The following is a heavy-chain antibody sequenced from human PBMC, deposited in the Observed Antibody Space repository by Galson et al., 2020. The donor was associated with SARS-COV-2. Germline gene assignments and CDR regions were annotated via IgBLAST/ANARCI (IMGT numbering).Heavy chain of an antibody. CDR1: GGPVTISYW. Sequence: SETLSLTCGVSGGPVTISYWWTWVRQPPGKGLEWIGEIYHSGDTNFNPSLKSRLTMSVDKSKNHFSLRLTSVTAADTGVYYCARASSGWRHFLSWGQGTLVTVSS. CDR2: IYHSGDT. CDR3: ARASSGWRHFLS. J-gene: IGHJ4*02. V-gene: IGHV4-4*02. D-gene: IGHD6-19*01.